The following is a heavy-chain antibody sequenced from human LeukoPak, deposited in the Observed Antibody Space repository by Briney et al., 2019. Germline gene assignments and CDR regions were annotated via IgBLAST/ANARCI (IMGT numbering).Heavy chain of an antibody. CDR3: ARDRGPYYYDSSGYYQGYFDY. D-gene: IGHD3-22*01. J-gene: IGHJ4*02. CDR2: IIPILGIA. V-gene: IGHV1-69*04. CDR1: GGTFSSYT. Sequence: GSSVKVSCKASGGTFSSYTISWVRQAPGQGLEWMGRIIPILGIANYAQKFQGRVTITADKSTSTAYMELSSLRSEDTAVYYCARDRGPYYYDSSGYYQGYFDYWGQGTLVTVSS.